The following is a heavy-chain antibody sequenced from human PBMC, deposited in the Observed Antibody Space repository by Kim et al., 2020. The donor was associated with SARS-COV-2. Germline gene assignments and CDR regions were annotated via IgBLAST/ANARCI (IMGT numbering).Heavy chain of an antibody. CDR1: GGSISSYY. D-gene: IGHD6-25*01. CDR2: IYYSGST. CDR3: ATAIGSSDDY. J-gene: IGHJ4*02. Sequence: SETLSLTCTVSGGSISSYYWSWIRQPPGKGLEWIGYIYYSGSTNYNPSLKSRVTISVDTSKNQFSLKLSSVTAADTAVYYCATAIGSSDDYWGQGTLVTVSS. V-gene: IGHV4-59*13.